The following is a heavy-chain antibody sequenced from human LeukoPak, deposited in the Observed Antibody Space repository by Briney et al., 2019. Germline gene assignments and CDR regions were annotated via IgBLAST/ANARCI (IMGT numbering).Heavy chain of an antibody. D-gene: IGHD1-26*01. V-gene: IGHV3-30*02. CDR1: GFTFSSYG. J-gene: IGHJ4*02. Sequence: GGSLRLSCAASGFTFSSYGMHWVRQAPGKGLEWVAFIRYDGSNKYYGDSVKGRFTISRDNSKNTLYLQMNSLRAEDTAVYYCAKDSVGATTSSDYWGQGTLVTVSS. CDR2: IRYDGSNK. CDR3: AKDSVGATTSSDY.